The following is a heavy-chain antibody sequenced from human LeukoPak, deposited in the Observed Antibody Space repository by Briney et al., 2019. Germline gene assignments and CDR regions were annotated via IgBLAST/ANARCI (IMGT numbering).Heavy chain of an antibody. CDR2: IYYSGST. CDR1: GGSISSGDYY. Sequence: PSENLSLTCTVSGGSISSGDYYWSWIRQPPGKGLEWIGYIYYSGSTYYNPSLKSRVTISVDTSKNQFSLKLSSVTAADTAVYYCARGRFGEFYYYYGMDVWGQGTTVTVSS. CDR3: ARGRFGEFYYYYGMDV. J-gene: IGHJ6*02. D-gene: IGHD3-10*01. V-gene: IGHV4-30-4*01.